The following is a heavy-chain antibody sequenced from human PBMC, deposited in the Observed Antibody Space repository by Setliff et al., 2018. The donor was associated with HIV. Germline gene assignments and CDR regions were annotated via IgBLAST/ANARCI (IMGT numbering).Heavy chain of an antibody. CDR2: LSPIRSIA. CDR1: GNTFNIYA. CDR3: ASDWELGHGFYI. D-gene: IGHD3-10*01. J-gene: IGHJ3*02. Sequence: GASVKVSCKASGNTFNIYAISWVRQAPGHGPEWVGGLSPIRSIADYAQKFQGRVTITADKSRSTAYMELSSLTSEDTAVYYCASDWELGHGFYIWGQGTMVTVSS. V-gene: IGHV1-69*10.